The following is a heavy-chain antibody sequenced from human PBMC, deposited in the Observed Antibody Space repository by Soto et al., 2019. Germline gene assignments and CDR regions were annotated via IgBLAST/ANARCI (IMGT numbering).Heavy chain of an antibody. CDR2: IYSSGST. J-gene: IGHJ4*02. D-gene: IGHD2-2*01. V-gene: IGHV4-59*01. CDR3: ARGSRNPFDY. CDR1: GGSMNTYY. Sequence: PSETLSLTCSVSGGSMNTYYWSWIRQPPGKGLEWIGYIYSSGSTNYKLSLKSRVVFSVDTSKNQFSLKLSSVTAADTAVYYCARGSRNPFDYWGKGTLGAVSS.